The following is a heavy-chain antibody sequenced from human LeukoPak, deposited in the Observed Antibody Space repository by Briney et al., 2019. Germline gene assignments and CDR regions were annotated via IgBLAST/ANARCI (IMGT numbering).Heavy chain of an antibody. CDR2: IRNDETEI. D-gene: IGHD3-16*02. CDR3: AKDGGRYRFDY. V-gene: IGHV3-30*02. J-gene: IGHJ4*02. Sequence: GGSLRLPCAAPGFPFNGYNIHWIRQAPGKGLEWVSFIRNDETEIHYADFAKGRFTISRDRSENSVFLQMNSLRPDDTAVYYCAKDGGRYRFDYWGQGTMVTVSS. CDR1: GFPFNGYN.